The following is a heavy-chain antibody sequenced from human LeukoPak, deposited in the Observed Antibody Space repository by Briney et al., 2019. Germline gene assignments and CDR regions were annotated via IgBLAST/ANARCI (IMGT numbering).Heavy chain of an antibody. CDR3: AKGKWGLTINNFDV. Sequence: QAGGSLRLSCAASGFTFSNYGMHWVRQAPGKGLEWVAFIRFDGTSKYYADSVKGRFTISRDNSQNTVSLQVNSLRAEDTAVYYCAKGKWGLTINNFDVWGQGTMVTVSS. V-gene: IGHV3-30*02. CDR2: IRFDGTSK. J-gene: IGHJ3*01. D-gene: IGHD3-9*01. CDR1: GFTFSNYG.